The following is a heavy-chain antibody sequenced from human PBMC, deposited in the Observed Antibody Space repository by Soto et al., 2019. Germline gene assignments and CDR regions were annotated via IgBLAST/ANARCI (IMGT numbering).Heavy chain of an antibody. CDR1: GFTFSSYA. Sequence: GGSLRLSCAASGFTFSSYAMSWVRQAPGKGLEWVSAISGGGGSKYYADSGKGRFTISRDNSKNTLYLQMNSLRAEDTAVYYCAKDSGSSWTGSGAFDIWGQGTMVPVS. D-gene: IGHD6-13*01. CDR3: AKDSGSSWTGSGAFDI. CDR2: ISGGGGSK. V-gene: IGHV3-23*01. J-gene: IGHJ3*02.